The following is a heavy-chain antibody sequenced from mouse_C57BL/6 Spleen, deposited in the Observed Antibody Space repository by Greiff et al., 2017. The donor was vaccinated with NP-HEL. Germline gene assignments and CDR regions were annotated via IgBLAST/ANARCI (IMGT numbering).Heavy chain of an antibody. CDR2: ISDGGSYT. CDR3: AREGHSNFAY. Sequence: EVQLQESGGGLVKPGGSLKLSCAASGFTFSSYAMSWVRQTPEKRLEWVATISDGGSYTYYPDNVKGRFTISRDNAKNNLYLQMSHLKSEDTAMYYCAREGHSNFAYWGQGTLVTVSA. J-gene: IGHJ3*01. D-gene: IGHD2-5*01. V-gene: IGHV5-4*01. CDR1: GFTFSSYA.